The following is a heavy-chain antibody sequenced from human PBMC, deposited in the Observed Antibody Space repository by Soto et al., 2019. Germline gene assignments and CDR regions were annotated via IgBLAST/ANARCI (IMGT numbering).Heavy chain of an antibody. V-gene: IGHV3-9*01. CDR2: ISWNSGSI. Sequence: EVQLVESGGGLVQPGRSLRLSCAASGFTFDDYAMHWVRQAPGKGLEWVSGISWNSGSIGYADSVKGRFTISRDNAKNSLYLQMNSLRAEDTALYYCAKDIGVDGRKGGGFDYWGQGTLVTVSS. D-gene: IGHD6-19*01. CDR3: AKDIGVDGRKGGGFDY. J-gene: IGHJ4*02. CDR1: GFTFDDYA.